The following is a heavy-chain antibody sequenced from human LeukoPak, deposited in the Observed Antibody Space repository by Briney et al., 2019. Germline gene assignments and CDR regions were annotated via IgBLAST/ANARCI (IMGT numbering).Heavy chain of an antibody. Sequence: GGSLRLSCSGFGFTFRSFWMGWVRQAPGKGLEWVANIKFDGTATNYVDSVRGRFTISRDNAKNSLFLQMNSLRVEDTAVYYCVTGTISYGDWGQGTLVTVSS. CDR1: GFTFRSFW. J-gene: IGHJ4*02. V-gene: IGHV3-7*03. D-gene: IGHD4-17*01. CDR3: VTGTISYGD. CDR2: IKFDGTAT.